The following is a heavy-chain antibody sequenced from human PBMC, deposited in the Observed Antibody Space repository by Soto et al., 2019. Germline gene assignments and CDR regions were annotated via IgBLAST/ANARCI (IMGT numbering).Heavy chain of an antibody. CDR1: GYTFTSYD. D-gene: IGHD2-15*01. Sequence: ASVKVSCKASGYTFTSYDINWVRQATGQGLEWMGWMNPNSGNTGYAQKFQGRVTMTRNTSISTAYMELSSLRSEDTAVYYCARGRYIYCSGGSCYSQGDYYYYMDVWGKGTTVTVSS. V-gene: IGHV1-8*01. J-gene: IGHJ6*03. CDR3: ARGRYIYCSGGSCYSQGDYYYYMDV. CDR2: MNPNSGNT.